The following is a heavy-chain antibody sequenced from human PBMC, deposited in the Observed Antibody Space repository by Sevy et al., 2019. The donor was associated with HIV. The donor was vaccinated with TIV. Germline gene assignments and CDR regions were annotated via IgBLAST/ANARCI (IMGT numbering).Heavy chain of an antibody. D-gene: IGHD1-26*01. CDR1: GFHFENYG. CDR2: ISWNSASM. J-gene: IGHJ6*04. V-gene: IGHV3-9*01. CDR3: AKSTERDTSGYYYLSAMDI. Sequence: GGSLRLSCVASGFHFENYGMHWVRQRPGEGPEWVSGISWNSASMGYAESVRGRFTISRDNARNVLFLQMNRLREEDTALYFCAKSTERDTSGYYYLSAMDIWGEGTTVTVSS.